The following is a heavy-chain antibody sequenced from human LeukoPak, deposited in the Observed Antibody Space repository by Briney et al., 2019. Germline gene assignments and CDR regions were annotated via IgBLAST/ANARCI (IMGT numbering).Heavy chain of an antibody. Sequence: ASVKVSCKASGYSFTTYYVHWVRQAPGQGLEWMGYMRPASGDSNFAQKLQDRVTMTRDTSISTAYLELSRLTSDDTAVYYCSTEDKYCTTTTCADYWGQGTLVTVSS. CDR2: MRPASGDS. CDR1: GYSFTTYY. J-gene: IGHJ4*02. D-gene: IGHD2-2*01. CDR3: STEDKYCTTTTCADY. V-gene: IGHV1-2*02.